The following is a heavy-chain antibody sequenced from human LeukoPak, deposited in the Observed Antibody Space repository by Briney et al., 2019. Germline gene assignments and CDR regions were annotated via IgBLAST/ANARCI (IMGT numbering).Heavy chain of an antibody. CDR1: GFTFSSYS. V-gene: IGHV3-21*04. CDR3: ARATITMIVVEAFDI. CDR2: ISSSSSYI. Sequence: GGSLRLSCAASGFTFSSYSMNWVRQAPGKGLEWVSSISSSSSYIYYADSVKGRFTISRDNAKNSLYLQMNSLRAEDTAVYYCARATITMIVVEAFDIWGQGTMVTVSS. D-gene: IGHD3-22*01. J-gene: IGHJ3*02.